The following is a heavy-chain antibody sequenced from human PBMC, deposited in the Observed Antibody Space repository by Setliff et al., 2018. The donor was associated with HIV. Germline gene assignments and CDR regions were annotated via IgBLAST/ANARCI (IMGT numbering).Heavy chain of an antibody. CDR3: AXXXGWNDDESSGRPQYAFDI. D-gene: IGHD3-22*01. CDR1: GGSXXXXTW. J-gene: IGHJ3*02. CDR2: SYKGGST. Sequence: SETLSLTCAVSGGSXXXXTWWSGSARPPGKGLEWIGESYKGGSTNYNPSLKSRVSISVDKSKNQFSLKLSSVTAADTAVYYWAXXXGWNDDESSGRPQYAFDIWGQGTMVTVSS. V-gene: IGHV4-4*02.